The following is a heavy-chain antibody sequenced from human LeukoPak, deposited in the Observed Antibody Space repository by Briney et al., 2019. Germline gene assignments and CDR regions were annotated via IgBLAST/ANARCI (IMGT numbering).Heavy chain of an antibody. V-gene: IGHV3-48*04. CDR2: ISSSGSTI. Sequence: GGSLRLSCAASGFTFSSYGMSWVRQAPGKGLEWVSYISSSGSTIYYADSVKGRFTISRDNAKNSLYLQMNSLRAEDTALYYCARERGVDTAMTHWGQGTMVTVSS. D-gene: IGHD5-18*01. CDR3: ARERGVDTAMTH. J-gene: IGHJ3*01. CDR1: GFTFSSYG.